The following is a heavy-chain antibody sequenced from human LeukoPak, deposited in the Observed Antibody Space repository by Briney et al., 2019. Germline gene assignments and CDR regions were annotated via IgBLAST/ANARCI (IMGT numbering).Heavy chain of an antibody. J-gene: IGHJ4*02. CDR2: IYYSGNA. CDR3: ARAGYYYDTMGET. D-gene: IGHD3-22*01. V-gene: IGHV4-59*11. CDR1: GGSISTHY. Sequence: SETLSLTCAVSGGSISTHYWNWIRQPPGKGLEWIGYIYYSGNANYNPSLKSRVTISVDTSKNQFSLNLTSVTAADTAVYYCARAGYYYDTMGETWGQGILVTVSS.